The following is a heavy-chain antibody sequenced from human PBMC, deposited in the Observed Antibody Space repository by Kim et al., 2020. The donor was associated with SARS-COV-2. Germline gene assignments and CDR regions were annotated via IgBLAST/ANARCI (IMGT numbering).Heavy chain of an antibody. CDR3: AKGLATRWFAFEY. J-gene: IGHJ4*02. Sequence: DADSVKGRFTISRDKFKDTLYLQMDSLRADDTAVYYCAKGLATRWFAFEYWGQGALVTVS. D-gene: IGHD3-10*01. V-gene: IGHV3-23*05.